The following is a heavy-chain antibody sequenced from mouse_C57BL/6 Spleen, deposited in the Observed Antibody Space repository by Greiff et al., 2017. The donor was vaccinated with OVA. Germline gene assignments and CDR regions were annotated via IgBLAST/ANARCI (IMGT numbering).Heavy chain of an antibody. CDR1: GYTFTSYW. J-gene: IGHJ4*01. CDR2: IYPSDSET. Sequence: VQLQQPGAELVRPGSSVKLSCKASGYTFTSYWMDWVKQRPGQGLEWIGNIYPSDSETHYNQKFKDKATLTVDKSSSTAYMQLSSLTSEDSAVYYCARSCGSIYYAMDYWGQGTSVTVSS. V-gene: IGHV1-61*01. CDR3: ARSCGSIYYAMDY. D-gene: IGHD1-1*01.